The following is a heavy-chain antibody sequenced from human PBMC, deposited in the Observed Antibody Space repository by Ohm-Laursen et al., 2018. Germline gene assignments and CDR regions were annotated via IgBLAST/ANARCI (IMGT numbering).Heavy chain of an antibody. CDR3: ARHWRSGWSNYYYYGMDV. D-gene: IGHD6-19*01. V-gene: IGHV5-51*01. CDR1: GYSFTSYW. Sequence: GESLRISCKGSGYSFTSYWIGWVRQMPGKGLEWMGIIYPGDSDTRYSPSFQGQVTISADKSISTAYLQWSSLKASDTAMYYCARHWRSGWSNYYYYGMDVWGQGTTVTVSS. CDR2: IYPGDSDT. J-gene: IGHJ6*02.